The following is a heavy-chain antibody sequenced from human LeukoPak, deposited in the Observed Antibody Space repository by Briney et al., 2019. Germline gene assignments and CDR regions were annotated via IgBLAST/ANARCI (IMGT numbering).Heavy chain of an antibody. CDR1: GYTFTNHA. CDR3: ARPRASSPGSWFDS. Sequence: GASVKVSCKASGYTFTNHAMHWVRQAPGQGLDWMGWINAADGKTKYSQTFQGRVTITRDTSASIVYMDLSSLRSEDTAVYYCARPRASSPGSWFDSWGQGTLVTVSS. D-gene: IGHD6-13*01. CDR2: INAADGKT. V-gene: IGHV1-3*01. J-gene: IGHJ5*01.